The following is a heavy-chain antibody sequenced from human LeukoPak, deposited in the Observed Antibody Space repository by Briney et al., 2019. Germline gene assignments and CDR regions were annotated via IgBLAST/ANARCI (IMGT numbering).Heavy chain of an antibody. D-gene: IGHD1-26*01. V-gene: IGHV4-4*07. J-gene: IGHJ5*02. CDR2: IYTSGST. Sequence: KPSETLSLTCTVSGGSISSYYWSWIRQPAGKGLEWIGRIYTSGSTNYNPSLKSRVTMSVDTSKNQFSLKLSSVTAADTAVYYCARDKRWGSGSVNWFDPWGQGTLVTASS. CDR3: ARDKRWGSGSVNWFDP. CDR1: GGSISSYY.